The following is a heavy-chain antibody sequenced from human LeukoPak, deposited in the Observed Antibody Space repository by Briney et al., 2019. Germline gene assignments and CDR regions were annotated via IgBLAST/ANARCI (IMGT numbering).Heavy chain of an antibody. CDR2: INYYGTTT. CDR1: GFTFTNHW. V-gene: IGHV3-74*03. D-gene: IGHD2-15*01. CDR3: ARDAAGLDY. J-gene: IGHJ4*02. Sequence: GGSLRLSCAVSGFTFTNHWMHWVRQAPGKGLVWVSRINYYGTTTMYADSVKGRFTISRDNAKNTLYLQMNSLRAEDTAVYFCARDAAGLDYWGQGTLVTVSS.